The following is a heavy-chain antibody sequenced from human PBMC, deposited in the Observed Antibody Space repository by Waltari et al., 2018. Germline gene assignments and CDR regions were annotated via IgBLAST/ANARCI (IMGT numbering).Heavy chain of an antibody. CDR2: MNPNRGNT. D-gene: IGHD6-13*01. CDR1: GYTFTSYD. V-gene: IGHV1-8*03. J-gene: IGHJ4*02. Sequence: QVQLVQSGAEVKKPGASVKVSCKASGYTFTSYDINWGRQATGQGLEWMGWMNPNRGNTGYAQKCQGRVTITRNTSISTAYMELSSLRSEDTAVYYFARIKRKLASFDYWGQGTLVTVSS. CDR3: ARIKRKLASFDY.